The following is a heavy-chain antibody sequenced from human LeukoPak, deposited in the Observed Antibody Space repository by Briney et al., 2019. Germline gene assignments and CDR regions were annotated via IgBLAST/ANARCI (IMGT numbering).Heavy chain of an antibody. D-gene: IGHD2-15*01. J-gene: IGHJ4*02. CDR2: IYYSGST. CDR3: ARTYCRGGSCHFDY. Sequence: PSETLFLTCTVSGDSVSSRGYYWGWIRQPPGKGLEWIGSIYYSGSTDSNPPLKSRVTISVDTSKNQISLKLSSVTAADTAVYYCARTYCRGGSCHFDYWGQGTLVTVSS. CDR1: GDSVSSRGYY. V-gene: IGHV4-39*07.